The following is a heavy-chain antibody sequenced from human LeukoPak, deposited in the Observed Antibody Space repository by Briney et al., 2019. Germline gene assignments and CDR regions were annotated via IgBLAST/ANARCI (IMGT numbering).Heavy chain of an antibody. CDR2: IYHSGST. CDR1: GYSISSGYY. J-gene: IGHJ4*02. CDR3: ARELVGYPIDY. V-gene: IGHV4-38-2*02. Sequence: KPSETLSLTCAVSGYSISSGYYWGWIRQPPGKGLEWIGSIYHSGSTYYNPSLKSRVTISVDTSKNQFSLKLSSVTAADTAVYYCARELVGYPIDYWGQGTLVTVSS. D-gene: IGHD2-15*01.